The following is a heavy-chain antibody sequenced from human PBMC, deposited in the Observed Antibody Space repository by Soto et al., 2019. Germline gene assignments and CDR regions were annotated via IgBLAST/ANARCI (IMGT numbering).Heavy chain of an antibody. CDR1: GGSISSYY. V-gene: IGHV4-59*08. J-gene: IGHJ4*02. Sequence: PSETLSLTCTVSGGSISSYYWSWIRQPPGKGLEWIGYIYYSGSTNYNPSLKSRVTISVDTSKNQFSLKLSSVTAADTAVYYCARRYGGNLDYWGQGNLVTVS. D-gene: IGHD1-26*01. CDR2: IYYSGST. CDR3: ARRYGGNLDY.